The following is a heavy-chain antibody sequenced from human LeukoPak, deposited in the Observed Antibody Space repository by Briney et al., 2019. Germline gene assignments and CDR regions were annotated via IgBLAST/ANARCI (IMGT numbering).Heavy chain of an antibody. D-gene: IGHD2-2*02. J-gene: IGHJ6*03. CDR2: IYYSGST. V-gene: IGHV4-30-4*01. CDR3: ARAYCSSTSCYTDYYYMDV. CDR1: GGSISSGDYY. Sequence: SQTLSLTCTVSGGSISSGDYYWRWIRQPPGKGLEWIGYIYYSGSTYYNPSLKSRVTISVDTSKNQFSLKLSSVTAADTAVYYCARAYCSSTSCYTDYYYMDVRGKGTTVTVSS.